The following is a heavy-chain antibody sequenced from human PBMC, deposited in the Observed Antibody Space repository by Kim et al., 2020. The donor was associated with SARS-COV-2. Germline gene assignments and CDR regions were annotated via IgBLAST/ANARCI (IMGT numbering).Heavy chain of an antibody. CDR1: GFIFSNYA. CDR2: ISYAGGNE. CDR3: ARVRSSGSFSLTSSRYFDL. V-gene: IGHV3-30*04. Sequence: GGSLRLSCAASGFIFSNYAMHWVRQAPGKGLQWMAVISYAGGNEFYADSVKGRFTISRDNSKNTLYLQMNSLRAEDTAVYYCARVRSSGSFSLTSSRYFDLWGRGTVVSVSS. D-gene: IGHD3-10*01. J-gene: IGHJ2*01.